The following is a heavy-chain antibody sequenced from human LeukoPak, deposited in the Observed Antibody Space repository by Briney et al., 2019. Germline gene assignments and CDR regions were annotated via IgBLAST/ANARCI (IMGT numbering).Heavy chain of an antibody. Sequence: GSLRLSCAASGFIVSSNYMSWVRQAPGKGLEWVSVIYSGGSTYYADSVKGRFTISRDNSKNTLYLQMNSLRAEDTAVYYCAKEPSTGYCSSTSCPAPNFDYWGQGTLVTVSS. CDR2: IYSGGST. J-gene: IGHJ4*02. V-gene: IGHV3-53*01. CDR3: AKEPSTGYCSSTSCPAPNFDY. D-gene: IGHD2-2*01. CDR1: GFIVSSNY.